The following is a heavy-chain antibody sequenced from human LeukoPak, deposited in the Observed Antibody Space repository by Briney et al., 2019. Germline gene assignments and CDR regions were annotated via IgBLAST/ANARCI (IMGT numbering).Heavy chain of an antibody. CDR3: ARGGIGGPFDY. CDR2: IYHSGST. V-gene: IGHV4-39*07. J-gene: IGHJ4*02. D-gene: IGHD6-13*01. CDR1: GDSINNNNYY. Sequence: SETLSLTCTVSGDSINNNNYYWGWIRQPPGKGLEWIGSIYHSGSTYYNPSLKSRVTISVDTSKNQFSLKLRSVTAADTAVYYCARGGIGGPFDYWGQGTLVTVSS.